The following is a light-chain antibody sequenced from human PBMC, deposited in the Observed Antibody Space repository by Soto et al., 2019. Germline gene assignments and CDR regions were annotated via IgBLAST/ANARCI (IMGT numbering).Light chain of an antibody. Sequence: EIVLTQSPGTLSLSPGERATLSCRASQSVSSSYLAWYQQKPGQAPRLLIYGASSRATGIPDRFSGSGSVTDFTLTISRLEPDDFAVYYCQQYGSSPPITFGQGTRLEIK. CDR2: GAS. J-gene: IGKJ5*01. V-gene: IGKV3-20*01. CDR1: QSVSSSY. CDR3: QQYGSSPPIT.